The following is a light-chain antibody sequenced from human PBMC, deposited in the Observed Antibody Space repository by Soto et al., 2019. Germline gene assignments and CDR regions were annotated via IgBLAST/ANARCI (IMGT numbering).Light chain of an antibody. J-gene: IGLJ3*02. CDR1: SSNIGAGYD. CDR3: QSYDSSLSAVV. Sequence: QSVLTQPPSVSGAPGQRVTISCTGSSSNIGAGYDVHWYQQFPGTVPKLLIFGNTNRPSGVPDRFSGSKSGTSASLAFTGLQAEGEADYYCQSYDSSLSAVVFGGGTKLTVL. V-gene: IGLV1-40*01. CDR2: GNT.